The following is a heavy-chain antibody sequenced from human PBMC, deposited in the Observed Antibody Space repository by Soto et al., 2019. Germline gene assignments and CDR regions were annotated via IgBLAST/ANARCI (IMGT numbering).Heavy chain of an antibody. CDR2: IIPIFGTP. Sequence: QVQLVQSGAEVKKPGSSVKVSCKASGGIFSTYAISWLRQAPGQGLEWMGGIIPIFGTPNYAQRFQGRFTITEDESKNTSYMELSRLKSEDTAVYYCARDRDDYGSGNYYNRIDFWGQGTLVTVSS. CDR1: GGIFSTYA. V-gene: IGHV1-69*01. D-gene: IGHD3-10*01. J-gene: IGHJ4*02. CDR3: ARDRDDYGSGNYYNRIDF.